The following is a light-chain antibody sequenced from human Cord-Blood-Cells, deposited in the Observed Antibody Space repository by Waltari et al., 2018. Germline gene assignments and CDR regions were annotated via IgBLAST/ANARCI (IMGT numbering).Light chain of an antibody. CDR3: NSRVSSGNHWV. J-gene: IGLJ3*02. CDR2: GKN. CDR1: SLRSYY. V-gene: IGLV3-19*01. Sequence: SSELTQDPAVSVALGQTVRITCQGDSLRSYYASWYQQKPGQAPVLVIYGKNNRPSGIPDRFSGSSSGNTASLTITGAQAEDEADYYCNSRVSSGNHWVFGGGTKLTVL.